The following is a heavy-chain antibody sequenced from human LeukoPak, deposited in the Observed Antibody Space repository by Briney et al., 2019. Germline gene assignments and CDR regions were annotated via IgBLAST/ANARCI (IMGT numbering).Heavy chain of an antibody. CDR1: GFTFSSYA. Sequence: KPGGSLRLSCAASGFTFSSYAMSWVRQAPGKGLEWVSSISGLSTHIYYGDSVKGRFSISRDNAKNSVYLQMNSLGVEDTAIHYGGRAFPPLRTSSAGDLWGQGILVTVSS. J-gene: IGHJ4*02. CDR2: ISGLSTHI. V-gene: IGHV3-21*01. D-gene: IGHD3-16*01. CDR3: GRAFPPLRTSSAGDL.